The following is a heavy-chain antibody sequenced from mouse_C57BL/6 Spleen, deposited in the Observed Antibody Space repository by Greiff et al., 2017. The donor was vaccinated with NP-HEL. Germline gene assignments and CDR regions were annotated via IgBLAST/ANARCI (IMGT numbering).Heavy chain of an antibody. V-gene: IGHV14-4*01. D-gene: IGHD2-1*01. J-gene: IGHJ4*01. CDR1: GFNIKDDY. Sequence: VQLQQSGAELVRPGASVKLSCTASGFNIKDDYMHWVKQRPEQGLEWIGWIDPENGDTEYASKFQGKATITADTSSNTAYLQLSSLTSEDTAVYYCTGGNPYYYAMDYWGQGTSVTVSS. CDR3: TGGNPYYYAMDY. CDR2: IDPENGDT.